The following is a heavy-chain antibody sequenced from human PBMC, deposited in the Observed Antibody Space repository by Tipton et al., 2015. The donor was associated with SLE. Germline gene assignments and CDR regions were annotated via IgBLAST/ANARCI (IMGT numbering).Heavy chain of an antibody. CDR1: GFTFSDYY. CDR2: ISGGGGTI. CDR3: ARDIVTPGSTEYFHH. V-gene: IGHV3-11*01. Sequence: GSLRLSCAASGFTFSDYYMSWIRQAPGKGLEWVSFISGGGGTIHYADSVKGRFTVSRDNAKNSLYLQMNSLRAEDTAVYYCARDIVTPGSTEYFHHWGQGTLVTVSS. D-gene: IGHD6-13*01. J-gene: IGHJ1*01.